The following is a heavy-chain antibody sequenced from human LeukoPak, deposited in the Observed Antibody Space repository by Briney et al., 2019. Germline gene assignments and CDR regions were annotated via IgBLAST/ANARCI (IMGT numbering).Heavy chain of an antibody. D-gene: IGHD6-13*01. CDR1: GFTFSSYS. CDR2: IKQDGSEK. J-gene: IGHJ4*02. V-gene: IGHV3-7*01. Sequence: GGSLRLSCAASGFTFSSYSMNWVRQAPGKGLEWVANIKQDGSEKYYVDSVKGRFTISRDNAKNSLYLQMNSLRAEDTAVYYCAREEVAAAGFDYWGQGTLVTVSS. CDR3: AREEVAAAGFDY.